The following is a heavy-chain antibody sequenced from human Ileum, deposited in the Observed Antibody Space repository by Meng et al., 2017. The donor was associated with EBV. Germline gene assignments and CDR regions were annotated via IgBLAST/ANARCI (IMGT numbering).Heavy chain of an antibody. CDR2: IYRGGGT. CDR1: GGSISSSDG. D-gene: IGHD2-2*02. CDR3: ARVRVIPAAIGFDY. J-gene: IGHJ4*02. V-gene: IGHV4-4*02. Sequence: HGQLLEVGPGLCQPSGTLSLTCAVSGGSISSSDGWSWVRQPPGKGLEWIGEIYRGGGTNYNASLKSRVTISVDTSKNHFSLKLNSVTAADTAVYYCARVRVIPAAIGFDYWGQGTLVTVSS.